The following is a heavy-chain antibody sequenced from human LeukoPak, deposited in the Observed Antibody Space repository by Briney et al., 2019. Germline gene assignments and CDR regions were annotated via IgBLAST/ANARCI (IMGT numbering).Heavy chain of an antibody. V-gene: IGHV3-21*01. CDR3: ARPGHYYDSSGYYYDAFDI. Sequence: PGGSLRLSCAASGFTFSSYSMNWVRQAPGKGPEWVSSISSSSSYIYYADSVKGRFTISRDNAKNSLYLQMNSLRAEDTAVYYCARPGHYYDSSGYYYDAFDIWGQGTMVTVSS. CDR2: ISSSSSYI. J-gene: IGHJ3*02. D-gene: IGHD3-22*01. CDR1: GFTFSSYS.